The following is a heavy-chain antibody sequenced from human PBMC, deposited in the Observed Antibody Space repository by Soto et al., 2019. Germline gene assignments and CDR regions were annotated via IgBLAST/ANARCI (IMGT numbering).Heavy chain of an antibody. CDR3: ARSAGWYAIHA. CDR2: VFHTGTT. J-gene: IGHJ5*02. CDR1: GDSVSSPYY. D-gene: IGHD6-19*01. V-gene: IGHV4-4*02. Sequence: QVQLQESGPGLVKPSGTLSLTCAVSGDSVSSPYYWCWVRQSPGKGLEWIGEVFHTGTTSYNPSLRSRVTISMDNSINQFSLDLSSVTAADTAVYYCARSAGWYAIHAWGPGTLVIVSS.